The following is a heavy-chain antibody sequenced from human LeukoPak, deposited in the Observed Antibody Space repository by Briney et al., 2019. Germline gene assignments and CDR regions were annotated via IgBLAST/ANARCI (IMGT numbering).Heavy chain of an antibody. J-gene: IGHJ5*02. CDR1: GGTFSNYA. CDR2: IIPFLDTS. D-gene: IGHD5-12*01. CDR3: ARAQAGYYDWPLDL. V-gene: IGHV1-69*05. Sequence: GASVKVSCKASGGTFSNYALSWVRQAPGQGLEWMGAIIPFLDTSNSPPKFQDRVTITTDESTSTAYMELSSLRSDDTAVYYCARAQAGYYDWPLDLWGQGTLVTVSS.